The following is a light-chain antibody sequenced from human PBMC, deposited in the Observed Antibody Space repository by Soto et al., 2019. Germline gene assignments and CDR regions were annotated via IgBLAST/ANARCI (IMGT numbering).Light chain of an antibody. CDR2: DAS. J-gene: IGKJ2*01. CDR1: QSVSSY. V-gene: IGKV3-11*01. CDR3: QQRNNWPPAYT. Sequence: EIVLTQSPATLSLSPGERATLSCRASQSVSSYLAWYQQKPGQAPRLLIYDASNRATGIPARFSGSGSGTDFTLTISILEPEDFVVYYCQQRNNWPPAYTFGQGTKLEIK.